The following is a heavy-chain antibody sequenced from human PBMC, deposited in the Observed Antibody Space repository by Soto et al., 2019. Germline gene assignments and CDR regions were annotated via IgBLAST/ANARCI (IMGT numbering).Heavy chain of an antibody. J-gene: IGHJ4*02. Sequence: GGSLRLSCAASGFTLSSYAMHWVRQAPGKGLEWVAVISYDGSNKYYADSVKGRFTISRDNSKNTLYLQMNSLRAEDTAVYYCARDLNHPYSSRALDYWGQGTLVTVSS. V-gene: IGHV3-30-3*01. CDR2: ISYDGSNK. D-gene: IGHD6-13*01. CDR1: GFTLSSYA. CDR3: ARDLNHPYSSRALDY.